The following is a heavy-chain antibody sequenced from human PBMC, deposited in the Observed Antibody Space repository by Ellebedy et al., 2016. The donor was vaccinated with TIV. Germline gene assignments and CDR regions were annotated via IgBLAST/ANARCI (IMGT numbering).Heavy chain of an antibody. CDR2: ISSSSSYT. V-gene: IGHV3-11*06. D-gene: IGHD6-13*01. CDR1: GFTFSDYY. CDR3: ARRIVAAGTGYFDY. J-gene: IGHJ4*02. Sequence: GESLKISCAASGFTFSDYYMSWIRQAPGKGLEWVSYISSSSSYTNYADSVKGRFTISRDNAKNSLYLQMNSLRAEDTAVYYCARRIVAAGTGYFDYWGQGTLVTASS.